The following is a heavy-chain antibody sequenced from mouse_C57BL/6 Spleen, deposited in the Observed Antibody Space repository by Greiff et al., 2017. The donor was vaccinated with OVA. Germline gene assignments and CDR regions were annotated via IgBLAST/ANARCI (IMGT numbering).Heavy chain of an antibody. J-gene: IGHJ2*01. CDR3: ARWLRQLRIPYYFDY. CDR1: GYSITSGYY. CDR2: ISYDGSN. V-gene: IGHV3-6*01. D-gene: IGHD3-2*02. Sequence: EVKLQESGPGLVKPSQSLSLTCSVTGYSITSGYYWNWIRQFPGNKLEWMGYISYDGSNNYNPSLKNRISITRDTSKNQFFLKLNSVTTEDTATYYGARWLRQLRIPYYFDYWGQGTTLTVSS.